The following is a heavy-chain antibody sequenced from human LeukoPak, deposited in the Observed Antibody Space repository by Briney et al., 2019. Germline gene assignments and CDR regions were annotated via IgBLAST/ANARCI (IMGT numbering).Heavy chain of an antibody. Sequence: GASVKVSCKASGYTFTGYYMHWVRQAPGQGLEWMGWINPNSGGTNYAQKFQGRVTMTRDTSISTAYMELSRLRSDDTAVYYCARVEDVLLWFGETWGFLNPWGQGTLVTVSS. D-gene: IGHD3-10*01. J-gene: IGHJ5*02. CDR3: ARVEDVLLWFGETWGFLNP. CDR2: INPNSGGT. CDR1: GYTFTGYY. V-gene: IGHV1-2*02.